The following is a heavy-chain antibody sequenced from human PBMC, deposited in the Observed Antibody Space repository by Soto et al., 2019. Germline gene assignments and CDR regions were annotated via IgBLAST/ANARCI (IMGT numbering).Heavy chain of an antibody. CDR2: IYHSGST. J-gene: IGHJ6*02. CDR3: ARDSDSSGYYYPLYYYYGMDV. CDR1: GGCISSGNW. D-gene: IGHD3-22*01. V-gene: IGHV4-4*02. Sequence: SETLSLTCAVYGGCISSGNWWSWVRQPPGKGLEWIGEIYHSGSTNYNPSLKSRVTISVDKSKNQFSLKLSSVTAADTAVYYCARDSDSSGYYYPLYYYYGMDVWGQGTTVS.